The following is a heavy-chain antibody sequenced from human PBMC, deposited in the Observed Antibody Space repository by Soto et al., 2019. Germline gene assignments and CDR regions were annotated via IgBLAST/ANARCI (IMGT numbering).Heavy chain of an antibody. V-gene: IGHV1-3*01. Sequence: ASVKVSCKASGYTFVNYAMHWVRQAPGQRLEWVGWINAGNGNIKHSQKFQHRVTITRDTSASTAYKELSSLRFEDTAVYYCARDGAVAGDSNFDYWGQGTLVTVSS. CDR1: GYTFVNYA. CDR2: INAGNGNI. CDR3: ARDGAVAGDSNFDY. D-gene: IGHD6-19*01. J-gene: IGHJ4*02.